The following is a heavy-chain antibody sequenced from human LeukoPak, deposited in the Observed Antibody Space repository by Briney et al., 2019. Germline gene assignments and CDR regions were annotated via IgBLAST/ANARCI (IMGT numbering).Heavy chain of an antibody. CDR2: IYSGGST. CDR3: ARHFGVVTKGVYYYYYGMDV. Sequence: GGSLRLSCAASGFTVSTNYMSWGRQAPGEGLEWVSVIYSGGSTYYADSVKGRFTISRDNAKNTLYRQMNSLRAEATAVYYCARHFGVVTKGVYYYYYGMDVWGQGTTVTVSS. V-gene: IGHV3-66*04. D-gene: IGHD3-3*01. J-gene: IGHJ6*02. CDR1: GFTVSTNY.